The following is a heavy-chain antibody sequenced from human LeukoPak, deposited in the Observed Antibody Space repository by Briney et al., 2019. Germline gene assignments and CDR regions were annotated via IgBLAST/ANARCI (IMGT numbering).Heavy chain of an antibody. CDR2: ISAYNGNT. D-gene: IGHD3-10*01. CDR3: ARVIGSPPYYYYYCMDV. Sequence: ASVKVSCKASGYTFTSYGISWVRQAPGQGLEWMGWISAYNGNTTYAQKLQGRVTMTTDTSTSTAYMELRSLRSDDTAVYYCARVIGSPPYYYYYCMDVWGKGTTVTVSS. V-gene: IGHV1-18*01. J-gene: IGHJ6*03. CDR1: GYTFTSYG.